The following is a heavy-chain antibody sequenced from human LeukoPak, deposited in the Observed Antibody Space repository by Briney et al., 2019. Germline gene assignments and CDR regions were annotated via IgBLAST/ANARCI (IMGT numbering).Heavy chain of an antibody. D-gene: IGHD1-1*01. V-gene: IGHV3-48*02. CDR3: ARNPAGIGNY. CDR2: ISSGSEII. J-gene: IGHJ4*02. CDR1: AFTFSTYG. Sequence: GRSLRLSCAASAFTFSTYGMHWVRQAPGKGLEWVSFISSGSEIIYYADSVKGRFTVSRDNDKKSLYLQMNSLRDVDTAVYYCARNPAGIGNYLGQGTLVTVSS.